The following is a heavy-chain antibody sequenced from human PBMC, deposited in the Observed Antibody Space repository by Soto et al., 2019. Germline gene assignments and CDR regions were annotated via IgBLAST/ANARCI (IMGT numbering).Heavy chain of an antibody. J-gene: IGHJ5*02. V-gene: IGHV1-8*01. D-gene: IGHD2-2*01. Sequence: ASVKVSCKASGYTFTSYDINWVRQATGQGLEWMGWMNPNSGNTGYAQKFQGRVTMTRNTSIRTAYMELKTLTSDDTAVYYCAKARGVSSARLITWFDPWGQGTLVTVSS. CDR3: AKARGVSSARLITWFDP. CDR2: MNPNSGNT. CDR1: GYTFTSYD.